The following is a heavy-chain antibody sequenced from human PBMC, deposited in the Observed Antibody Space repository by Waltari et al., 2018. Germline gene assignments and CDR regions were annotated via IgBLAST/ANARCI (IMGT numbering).Heavy chain of an antibody. D-gene: IGHD4-17*01. CDR1: GGTFSSYA. CDR2: IIPILGTA. Sequence: QVQLVQSGAEVKKPGSSVKVSCKASGGTFSSYAINWVRQAPGKGLEWMGRIIPILGTANYAQKFQGRVTITADKSTSTAYMELSSLRSEDTAVYYCARADYGDYVGQAYWGQGTLVTVSS. V-gene: IGHV1-69*08. J-gene: IGHJ4*02. CDR3: ARADYGDYVGQAY.